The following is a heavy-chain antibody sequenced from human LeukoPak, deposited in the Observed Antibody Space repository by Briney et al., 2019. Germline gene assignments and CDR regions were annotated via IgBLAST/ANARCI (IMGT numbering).Heavy chain of an antibody. D-gene: IGHD3-10*01. CDR3: ATDGMVRGPDAWFDS. Sequence: SETLSLTCSVSGGSISNYYWSWIRQSPGKGLEWIGYIYYNGSTNYNPSLKSRVTISVDTPKNQFSLKLSSVTAADTAVYYCATDGMVRGPDAWFDSWGQGTLVTVSS. V-gene: IGHV4-59*12. CDR2: IYYNGST. CDR1: GGSISNYY. J-gene: IGHJ5*01.